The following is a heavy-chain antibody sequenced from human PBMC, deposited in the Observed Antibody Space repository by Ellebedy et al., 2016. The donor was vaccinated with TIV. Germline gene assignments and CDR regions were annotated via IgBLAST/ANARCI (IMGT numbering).Heavy chain of an antibody. CDR1: GFTVSSNY. CDR3: AREITRPTTAIGYFDL. CDR2: IYSGGST. D-gene: IGHD4-17*01. Sequence: GESLKISCAASGFTVSSNYMSWVRQAPGKGLEWVSVIYSGGSTYYADSVKGRFTISRDNSKNTLYLQMNSLRAEDTAVYYCAREITRPTTAIGYFDLWGRGTLVTVSS. J-gene: IGHJ2*01. V-gene: IGHV3-66*01.